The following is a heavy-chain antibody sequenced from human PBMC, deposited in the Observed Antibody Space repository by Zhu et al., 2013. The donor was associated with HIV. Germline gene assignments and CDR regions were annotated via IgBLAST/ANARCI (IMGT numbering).Heavy chain of an antibody. J-gene: IGHJ6*02. Sequence: QVQLVQSGAEVKKPGASVKVSCKASGYTFTDYYMHWVRQAPGQGLEWMGWISAYNGNTNYAQKLQGRVTMTTDTSTSTAYMELRSLRSDDTAVYYCARAAELNYCSGGSCDFYYYGMDVWGQGTTVTVSS. V-gene: IGHV1-18*04. CDR2: ISAYNGNT. CDR3: ARAAELNYCSGGSCDFYYYGMDV. CDR1: GYTFTDYY. D-gene: IGHD2-15*01.